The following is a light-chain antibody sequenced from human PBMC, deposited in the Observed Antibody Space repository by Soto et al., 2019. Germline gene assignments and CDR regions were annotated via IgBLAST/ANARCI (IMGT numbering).Light chain of an antibody. CDR1: QSISSY. CDR3: QQSYSTPWT. Sequence: DIQMTPSPSSLSASVGDRVTITCRASQSISSYLNWYQQKPGKAPKLLIYAASSLQSGVPSRFSGSGSGTEFTLTISSLQPEDFATYYWQQSYSTPWTFGQGTKVEIK. J-gene: IGKJ1*01. V-gene: IGKV1-39*01. CDR2: AAS.